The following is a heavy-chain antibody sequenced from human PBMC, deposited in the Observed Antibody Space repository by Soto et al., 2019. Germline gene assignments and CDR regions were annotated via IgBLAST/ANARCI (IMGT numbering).Heavy chain of an antibody. D-gene: IGHD2-21*01. V-gene: IGHV4-59*01. Sequence: SETLSLTCDVSGDSISTYYWSWIRQPPGKGLEWIGYVYYSGSTPYNPSLESRVTMSIDMSKKQVSLKLTSVIAADTAVYYCARTRMIESWIDYWGHGTLVTVSS. CDR1: GDSISTYY. J-gene: IGHJ4*01. CDR3: ARTRMIESWIDY. CDR2: VYYSGST.